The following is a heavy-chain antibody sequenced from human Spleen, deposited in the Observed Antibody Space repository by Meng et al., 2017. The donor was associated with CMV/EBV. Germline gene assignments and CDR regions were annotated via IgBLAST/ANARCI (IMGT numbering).Heavy chain of an antibody. V-gene: IGHV3-7*01. D-gene: IGHD3-9*01. CDR3: ARALYDILTGYYS. Sequence: GGSLRLSCAASGFPFSGYWMSWVRQAPGKGLERVANIDQDGTEKYYVDSVKGRFTISRDNAKNSLDLQMNSLRTEDTAIYYCARALYDILTGYYSWGQGTLVTVSS. J-gene: IGHJ5*02. CDR2: IDQDGTEK. CDR1: GFPFSGYW.